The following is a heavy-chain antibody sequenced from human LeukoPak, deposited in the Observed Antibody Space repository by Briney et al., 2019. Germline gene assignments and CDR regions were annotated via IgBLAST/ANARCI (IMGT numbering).Heavy chain of an antibody. Sequence: GGSXRLSCXXSGXXFSGYEMXWVRQAPGKGLEYISYISSSGSTIYYGDSVKGRFTISRDNAKSSLYLQMNSLRAEDTAVYYCARPYDSSGYFSLGYWGQGTLVTVSS. CDR1: GXXFSGYE. V-gene: IGHV3-48*03. CDR2: ISSSGSTI. J-gene: IGHJ4*02. D-gene: IGHD3-22*01. CDR3: ARPYDSSGYFSLGY.